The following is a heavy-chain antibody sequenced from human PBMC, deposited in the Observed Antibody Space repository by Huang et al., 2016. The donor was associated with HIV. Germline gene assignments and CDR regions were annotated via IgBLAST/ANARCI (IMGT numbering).Heavy chain of an antibody. CDR3: ARGAPDLDSHLDH. CDR1: GGTFNNA. Sequence: QVQLVQSGAEVKKPGSSVKVSCKVSGGTFNNAISWVRQAPGQGLEWIGGIIPIFGTPNYARKFQGRVTITADESTSIAYMELSSRRSEDTAVYYCARGAPDLDSHLDHWGQGTLVTVSS. CDR2: IIPIFGTP. D-gene: IGHD3-3*01. V-gene: IGHV1-69*13. J-gene: IGHJ4*02.